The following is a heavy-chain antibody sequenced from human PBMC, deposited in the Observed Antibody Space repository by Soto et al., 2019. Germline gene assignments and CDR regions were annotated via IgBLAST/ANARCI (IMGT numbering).Heavy chain of an antibody. D-gene: IGHD6-19*01. CDR3: AKLRGSGWYFHY. J-gene: IGHJ4*02. CDR2: ISGSGGTI. Sequence: EVQVLESGGGLVQPGGSLRLSCVASGFTFSDFAMSWVRQAPGKGLVWVSSISGSGGTIYYADSVKGRFTISRDNSNNTLYLQMHSLRADDTAVYFCAKLRGSGWYFHYWGQGTLVAVSS. CDR1: GFTFSDFA. V-gene: IGHV3-23*01.